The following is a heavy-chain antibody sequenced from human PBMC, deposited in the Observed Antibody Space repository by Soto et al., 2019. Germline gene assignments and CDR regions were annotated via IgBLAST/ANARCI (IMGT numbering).Heavy chain of an antibody. CDR3: ATANTPYALAM. J-gene: IGHJ3*02. CDR1: GLTFSISW. CDR2: INPAGNVQ. Sequence: VQLVESGGGLVQPGESLRLSCAASGLTFSISWMTWVRQAPGEGLEWVSNINPAGNVQQYADSVKERFTISRDNAKNSLFLQRSGAGVEDTAVFCCATANTPYALAMWGRGTMVTVSS. V-gene: IGHV3-7*01.